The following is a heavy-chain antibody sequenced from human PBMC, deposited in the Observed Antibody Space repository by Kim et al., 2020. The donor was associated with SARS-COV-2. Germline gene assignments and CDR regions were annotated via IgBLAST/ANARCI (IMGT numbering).Heavy chain of an antibody. CDR1: GFTFSSYA. V-gene: IGHV3-23*01. J-gene: IGHJ4*02. CDR3: AKEASSGWLEEYYFDY. Sequence: GGSLRLSCAASGFTFSSYAMSWVRQAPGKGLEWVSAISGSGGSTYYADSVKGRFTISRDNSKNTLYLQMNSLRAEDTAVYYCAKEASSGWLEEYYFDYWGQGTLVTVSS. D-gene: IGHD6-19*01. CDR2: ISGSGGST.